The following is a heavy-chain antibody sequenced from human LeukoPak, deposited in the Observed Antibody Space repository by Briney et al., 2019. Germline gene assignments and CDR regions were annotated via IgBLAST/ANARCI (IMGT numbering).Heavy chain of an antibody. D-gene: IGHD6-13*01. J-gene: IGHJ6*03. CDR3: ARSVGKQQLVPRDYYYYYMDV. V-gene: IGHV1-18*01. Sequence: ASVKVSCKASGYTFTSYGINWVRQGPGQGLGWMGWISAYNGNTNYAQKLQGRVTMTTDTSTSTAYMELRSLRSDDTAVYYCARSVGKQQLVPRDYYYYYMDVWGKGTTVTVSS. CDR1: GYTFTSYG. CDR2: ISAYNGNT.